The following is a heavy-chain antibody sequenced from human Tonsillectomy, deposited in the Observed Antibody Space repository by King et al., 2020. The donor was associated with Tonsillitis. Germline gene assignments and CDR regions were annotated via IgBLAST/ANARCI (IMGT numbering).Heavy chain of an antibody. CDR1: GASSAIYY. Sequence: VQLQQWGAGLLKPSETLSLTCADYGASSAIYYWSWIRQPPGKGLEWVGDINHDGTTNYNSSLKTRVTISVDTFNKRVSLKVTSVTAADTAVYYCARGDVRGNIVTRSMDVWGQGTTVTVSS. D-gene: IGHD3-10*01. CDR2: INHDGTT. J-gene: IGHJ6*02. V-gene: IGHV4-34*01. CDR3: ARGDVRGNIVTRSMDV.